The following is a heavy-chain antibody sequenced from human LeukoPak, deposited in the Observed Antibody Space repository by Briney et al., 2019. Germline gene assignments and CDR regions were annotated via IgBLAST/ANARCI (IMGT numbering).Heavy chain of an antibody. CDR1: GFTFGDYA. V-gene: IGHV3-49*04. Sequence: GRSLRLSCTASGFTFGDYAMSWVRQAPGKGLEWVGFIRSKAYGGTTEYAASVKDRFTISRDDSKTIAYLQMNSLKTEDTAVYYCTRDVTVTFDDWGQGTLVTVSS. CDR2: IRSKAYGGTT. J-gene: IGHJ4*02. CDR3: TRDVTVTFDD. D-gene: IGHD4-17*01.